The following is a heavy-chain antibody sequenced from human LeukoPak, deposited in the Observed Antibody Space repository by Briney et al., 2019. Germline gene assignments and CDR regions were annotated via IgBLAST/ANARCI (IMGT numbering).Heavy chain of an antibody. CDR2: IYHSGST. V-gene: IGHV4-30-2*01. CDR3: AREGDDFWSGYQRIPHWFDP. Sequence: PSETLSLTCAVSGGSISSGGYSWSWIRQPPGKGLEWIGYIYHSGSTYYNPSLKSRVTISVDTSKNQFSLKLSSVTAADTAVYYCAREGDDFWSGYQRIPHWFDPWGQGTLVTVSS. J-gene: IGHJ5*02. CDR1: GGSISSGGYS. D-gene: IGHD3-3*01.